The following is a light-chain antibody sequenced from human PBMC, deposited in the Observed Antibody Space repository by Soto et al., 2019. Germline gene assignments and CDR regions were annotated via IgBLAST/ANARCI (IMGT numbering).Light chain of an antibody. J-gene: IGLJ3*02. CDR2: LNSDGSH. V-gene: IGLV4-69*01. CDR1: SGHSSYA. CDR3: QTWGTGIRV. Sequence: QPVLTQSPSASASLGASVKLTCTLSSGHSSYAIAWHQQEPEKGPRYLMKLNSDGSHSKGDGIPDRFSGSSSGAERYLTISSLQSEDEADYYCQTWGTGIRVFGGGPKVTVL.